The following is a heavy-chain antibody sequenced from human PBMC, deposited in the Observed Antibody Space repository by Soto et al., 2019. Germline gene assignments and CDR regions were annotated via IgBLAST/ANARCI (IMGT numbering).Heavy chain of an antibody. Sequence: GASVKVSCKVSGYTLTELSMHWVRQAPGKGLEWMGGFDPEDGETIYAQKFQGRVTMTEDTSTDTAYMELSSLRSEDTAVYYCATDFRGYGDYVSDYWGQGTLVTVSS. D-gene: IGHD4-17*01. J-gene: IGHJ4*02. CDR2: FDPEDGET. CDR3: ATDFRGYGDYVSDY. V-gene: IGHV1-24*01. CDR1: GYTLTELS.